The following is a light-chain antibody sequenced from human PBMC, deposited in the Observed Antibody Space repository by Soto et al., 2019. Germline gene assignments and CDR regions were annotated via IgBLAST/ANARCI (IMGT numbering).Light chain of an antibody. V-gene: IGKV1-33*01. CDR2: AAS. CDR3: QQYDNLPFT. Sequence: DIQMTQSPSSLSASVGDRVTITCQASQDVSNYLSWYQQKPGKAPKILIYAASNLETGVPLRFSGSGSGTHFTFTISSLQPEDIATYYCQQYDNLPFTFGGGSNVEIK. CDR1: QDVSNY. J-gene: IGKJ4*01.